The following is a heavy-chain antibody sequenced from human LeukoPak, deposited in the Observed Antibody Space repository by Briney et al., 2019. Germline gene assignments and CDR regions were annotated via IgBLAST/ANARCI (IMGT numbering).Heavy chain of an antibody. J-gene: IGHJ2*01. CDR3: AKDRTVGASYWYFDL. CDR2: ISGSGGST. D-gene: IGHD1-26*01. Sequence: GGSLRLSCAASGFTFSSYAMSWVRQAPGKGLEWVSAISGSGGSTYYADSVKGRFTISRDNSKNTLYLQMNTLRAEDTATYYCAKDRTVGASYWYFDLWGRGTLVTVSS. CDR1: GFTFSSYA. V-gene: IGHV3-23*01.